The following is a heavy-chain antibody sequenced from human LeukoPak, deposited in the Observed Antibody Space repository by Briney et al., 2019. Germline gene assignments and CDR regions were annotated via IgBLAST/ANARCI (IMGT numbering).Heavy chain of an antibody. D-gene: IGHD2-21*02. CDR2: IYTSGST. V-gene: IGHV4-4*07. CDR1: GGSISRYY. Sequence: PSETLSLTCTVSGGSISRYYWSWIRQPAGKGLEWIGRIYTSGSTNYNPSLKSRVTMSVDTSKNQFSLKLSSVTAADTAVYYCARDRPKVTDAFDIWGQGTMVTVSS. J-gene: IGHJ3*02. CDR3: ARDRPKVTDAFDI.